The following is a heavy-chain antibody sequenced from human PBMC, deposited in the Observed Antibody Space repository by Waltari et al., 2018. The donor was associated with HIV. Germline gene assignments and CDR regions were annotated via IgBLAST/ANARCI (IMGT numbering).Heavy chain of an antibody. Sequence: QLQLQESGPGLVKASETLSLTCTVSGGSISSDNAYWGWIRQPPEKGLEWLGNIFYPAGTYYNPSLKRRLTMSVDTSKNQFSLKLSSVTAADTALYYCARPARDIGGGSNFDSWGQGTLVTVSS. CDR1: GGSISSDNAY. V-gene: IGHV4-39*01. CDR2: IFYPAGT. CDR3: ARPARDIGGGSNFDS. J-gene: IGHJ4*02. D-gene: IGHD2-15*01.